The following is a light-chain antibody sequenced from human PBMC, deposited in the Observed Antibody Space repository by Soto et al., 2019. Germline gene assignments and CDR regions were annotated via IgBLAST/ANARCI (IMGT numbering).Light chain of an antibody. J-gene: IGLJ2*01. CDR2: EVT. Sequence: QSVLTQPPSASGSPGQSVAISCTGASSDVGGNNYVSWYQQHPGKAPKLMVYEVTKRPSGVPDRFSGSKSGNTASLTVSGLKAEDEAAYYCSSYAGSNNVIFGGGTKVTVL. CDR3: SSYAGSNNVI. V-gene: IGLV2-8*01. CDR1: SSDVGGNNY.